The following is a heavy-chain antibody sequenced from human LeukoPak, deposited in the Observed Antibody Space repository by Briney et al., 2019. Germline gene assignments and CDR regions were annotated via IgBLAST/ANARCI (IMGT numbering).Heavy chain of an antibody. CDR1: GFTFSSYA. CDR2: TSGSGGST. CDR3: ARITMVRGVSGWFDP. J-gene: IGHJ5*02. V-gene: IGHV3-23*01. D-gene: IGHD3-10*01. Sequence: GGSLRLSCAASGFTFSSYAMSWVRQAPGKGLEWVSATSGSGGSTYYADSVKGRFTISRDNSKNTLYLQMNSLRAEDTAVYYCARITMVRGVSGWFDPWGQGTLVTVSS.